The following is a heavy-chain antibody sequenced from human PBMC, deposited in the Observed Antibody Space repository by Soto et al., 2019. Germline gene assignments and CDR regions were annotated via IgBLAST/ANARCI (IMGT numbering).Heavy chain of an antibody. CDR1: GFSFSSFS. Sequence: EVHLVESGGDLVQPGGSLRLSCAASGFSFSSFSMNWVRQAPGKGLEWVSYISGGGTTTYYADSVKGRFTISRDDAKNSLHLQMNSLQAVDTAVYYCARLGDYGSGSYWGQGTLVTVSS. CDR3: ARLGDYGSGSY. J-gene: IGHJ4*02. V-gene: IGHV3-48*04. CDR2: ISGGGTTT. D-gene: IGHD3-10*01.